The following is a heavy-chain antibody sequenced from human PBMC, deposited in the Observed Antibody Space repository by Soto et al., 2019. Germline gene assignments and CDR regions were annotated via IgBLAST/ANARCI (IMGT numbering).Heavy chain of an antibody. Sequence: QVQLVQSGAEVKKPGSSVKVSCKASGGTFSSYAISWVRQAPGQGLEWMGGIIPIFGTANYAQKFQGRVTITADESTSTAYMELSSLRSEDTAVYYCATSPLRGRGGTLYYFDYWGQGTLVTVSS. V-gene: IGHV1-69*01. CDR1: GGTFSSYA. D-gene: IGHD3-10*01. CDR3: ATSPLRGRGGTLYYFDY. J-gene: IGHJ4*02. CDR2: IIPIFGTA.